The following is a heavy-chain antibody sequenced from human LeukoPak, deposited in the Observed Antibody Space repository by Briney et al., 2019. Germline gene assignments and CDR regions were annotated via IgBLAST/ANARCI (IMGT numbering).Heavy chain of an antibody. CDR1: GLTFSSSW. Sequence: GGSLRLSCAVSGLTFSSSWMDWVRQAPGKGLEWVASINPDGIKRYSADSVKGRFIISRDNARNSLYLQMDSLRVEDTAFYYCARDLAFSRLDYWGQGVLVTVSS. V-gene: IGHV3-7*01. CDR3: ARDLAFSRLDY. CDR2: INPDGIKR. J-gene: IGHJ4*02. D-gene: IGHD2/OR15-2a*01.